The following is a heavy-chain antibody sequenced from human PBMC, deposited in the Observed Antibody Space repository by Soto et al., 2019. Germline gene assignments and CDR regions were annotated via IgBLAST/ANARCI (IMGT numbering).Heavy chain of an antibody. CDR1: GFSISTSEVG. V-gene: IGHV2-5*02. Sequence: QITLKESGPTLVKPTQALTLTCTCSGFSISTSEVGVGWIRQRPGEALEWRALIYWDDDKRSRPSPKRRVTSTQDTSKTQVVLTMPNMDPGDTATYYCVDKSALRFGEVSRGRWFGPWGQGTLVTVS. J-gene: IGHJ5*02. D-gene: IGHD3-3*01. CDR3: VDKSALRFGEVSRGRWFGP. CDR2: IYWDDDK.